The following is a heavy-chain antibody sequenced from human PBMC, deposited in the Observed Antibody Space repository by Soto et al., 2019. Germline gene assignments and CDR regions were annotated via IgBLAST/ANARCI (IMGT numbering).Heavy chain of an antibody. J-gene: IGHJ3*02. Sequence: QVQLQESGPGLVKPSETLSLTCTVSGGSISSYYWSWIRQPPGKGLEWIGYIDYSGSTNYNPSLKSRVTISVDTSKNQFSLKLSSVTAADTAVYYCARGFWQLKAFDIWGQGTMVTVSS. CDR1: GGSISSYY. D-gene: IGHD3-3*01. CDR3: ARGFWQLKAFDI. CDR2: IDYSGST. V-gene: IGHV4-59*01.